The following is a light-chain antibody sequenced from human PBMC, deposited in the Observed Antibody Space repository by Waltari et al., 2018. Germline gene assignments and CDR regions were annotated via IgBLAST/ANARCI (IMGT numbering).Light chain of an antibody. V-gene: IGLV1-44*01. CDR3: AAWDDTLNGRWE. J-gene: IGLJ3*02. Sequence: QSVLTQPPSASATPGQRVTISCSGSSSNIGSNIVNWYQQVPGTTPKLLIYRNDQRPSGVPDRFSGSKSGTSASLAISWLRSEDEADYDCAAWDDTLNGRWEFGGGTKLTVL. CDR1: SSNIGSNI. CDR2: RND.